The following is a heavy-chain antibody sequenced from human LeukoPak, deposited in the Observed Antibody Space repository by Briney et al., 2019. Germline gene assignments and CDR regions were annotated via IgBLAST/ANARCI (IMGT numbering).Heavy chain of an antibody. CDR2: MNPNSGNT. J-gene: IGHJ5*02. CDR1: GYTFTSYD. D-gene: IGHD3-3*01. V-gene: IGHV1-8*01. Sequence: GASVKVSCKASGYTFTSYDINWVRQATGQGLEWMGWMNPNSGNTGYAQKFQGRVTMTRNTSISTAYMELSGLRSEDTAVYYCARGPWSLYYDFWSGYSPNWFDPWGQGTLVTVSS. CDR3: ARGPWSLYYDFWSGYSPNWFDP.